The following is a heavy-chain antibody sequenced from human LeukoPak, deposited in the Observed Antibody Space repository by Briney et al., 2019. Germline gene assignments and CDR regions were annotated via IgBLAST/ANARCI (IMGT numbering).Heavy chain of an antibody. V-gene: IGHV3-23*01. J-gene: IGHJ4*02. CDR1: GFTFDDYA. D-gene: IGHD1-26*01. CDR2: ISGSGGST. CDR3: AKRYSGTALGFDY. Sequence: GRSLRLSCAASGFTFDDYAMHWVRQAPGKGLEWVSGISGSGGSTYYADSVKGRFTISRDNSKNTLYLQMNSLRAEDTAVYYCAKRYSGTALGFDYWGQGTLVTVSS.